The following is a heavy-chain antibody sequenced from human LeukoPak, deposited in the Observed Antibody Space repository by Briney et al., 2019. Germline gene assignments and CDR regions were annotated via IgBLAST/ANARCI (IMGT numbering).Heavy chain of an antibody. D-gene: IGHD2-8*01. V-gene: IGHV4-4*02. CDR3: SRRVYAVRGFDY. CDR1: GGSISSSNW. Sequence: SGTLSLTCAVSGGSISSSNWWSWVRQPPGKGLEWIGEIYHSGSTNYNPSLKSRVTISVDTSKNQFSLKLSSVTAADTAVYYCSRRVYAVRGFDYWGQGTLVTVSS. J-gene: IGHJ4*02. CDR2: IYHSGST.